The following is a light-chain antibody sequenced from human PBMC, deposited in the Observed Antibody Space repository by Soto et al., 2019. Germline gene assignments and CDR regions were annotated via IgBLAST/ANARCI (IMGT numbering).Light chain of an antibody. CDR2: GAS. CDR3: QQYNNWTT. CDR1: QSVSSN. J-gene: IGKJ1*01. Sequence: EIVMTQSPATLSVSPGERATLSCRASQSVSSNLAWYQQQPGQAPRLLIYGASTRATGIPARFSGSRSGTVFALTLCCLQSEYCAVDYCQQYNNWTTFGKETNVHVK. V-gene: IGKV3-15*01.